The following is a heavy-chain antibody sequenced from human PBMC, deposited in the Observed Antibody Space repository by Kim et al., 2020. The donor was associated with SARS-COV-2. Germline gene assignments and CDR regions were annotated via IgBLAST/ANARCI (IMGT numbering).Heavy chain of an antibody. CDR3: ARVGEAAAASSDY. J-gene: IGHJ4*02. Sequence: GGSLRLSCAASGFTFSSYSMNWVRQAPGKGLEWVSSISSSSSYIYYADSVKGRFTISRDNAKNSLYLQMNSLRAEDTAVYYCARVGEAAAASSDYWGQGTLVTVSS. CDR1: GFTFSSYS. V-gene: IGHV3-21*01. CDR2: ISSSSSYI. D-gene: IGHD6-13*01.